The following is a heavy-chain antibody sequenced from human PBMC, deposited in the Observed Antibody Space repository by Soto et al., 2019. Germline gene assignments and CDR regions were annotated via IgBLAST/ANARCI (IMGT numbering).Heavy chain of an antibody. V-gene: IGHV3-23*01. D-gene: IGHD3-10*01. CDR3: AIHVTSAPGSQSFDY. CDR2: FRTSGDGGTT. J-gene: IGHJ4*02. CDR1: GFTFSSYS. Sequence: PGGSRRLSCAASGFTFSSYSMSWVRQAPGKGLEWVSGFRTSGDGGTTYYADSVKGRLTICRDNSKNMLFLQMNSLRAEDTAIYYCAIHVTSAPGSQSFDYWGQGTLVAVSS.